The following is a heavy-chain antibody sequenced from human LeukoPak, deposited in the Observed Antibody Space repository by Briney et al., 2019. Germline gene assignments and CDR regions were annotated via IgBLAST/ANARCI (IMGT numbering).Heavy chain of an antibody. CDR1: GFTFSDHY. D-gene: IGHD7-27*01. J-gene: IGHJ4*02. CDR3: TRVNLRTGERFFDY. Sequence: GGSLRLSCLASGFTFSDHYMDWVRQTPGKGLEWVGRARNKANSYIIEYAASVRGRFTISRDDSKNSVYLQLNSLKTEDTAVYYCTRVNLRTGERFFDYWGQGTLVTVSS. CDR2: ARNKANSYII. V-gene: IGHV3-72*01.